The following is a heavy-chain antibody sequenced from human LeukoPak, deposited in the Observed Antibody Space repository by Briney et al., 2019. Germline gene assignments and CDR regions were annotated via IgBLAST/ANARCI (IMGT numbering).Heavy chain of an antibody. D-gene: IGHD5-18*01. Sequence: GGSLRLSCAASGFTFRDHYMSWIRQSPGKGLEYISYISNSGRTKYYADSVQGRFAISRDNAKNSLYLQMSSLRAEDTAIYYCARGYVDTVMGSGPAPHFDYWGQGTLVTVSS. J-gene: IGHJ4*02. CDR3: ARGYVDTVMGSGPAPHFDY. V-gene: IGHV3-11*04. CDR2: ISNSGRTK. CDR1: GFTFRDHY.